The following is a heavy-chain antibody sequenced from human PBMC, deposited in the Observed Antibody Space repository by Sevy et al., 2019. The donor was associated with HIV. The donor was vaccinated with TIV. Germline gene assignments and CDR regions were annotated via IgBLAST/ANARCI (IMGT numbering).Heavy chain of an antibody. J-gene: IGHJ4*02. CDR3: AREGCTKPHDY. V-gene: IGHV3-23*01. D-gene: IGHD2-8*01. Sequence: GGSMRLSCAASGFTFSKYSMSWVRQPPGKGLEWVSTLSFGCGEINHADSVRGRFTISRDNSKNSLYLQMNNLRAEDTAVYYCAREGCTKPHDYWGQGTLVTVSS. CDR2: LSFGCGEI. CDR1: GFTFSKYS.